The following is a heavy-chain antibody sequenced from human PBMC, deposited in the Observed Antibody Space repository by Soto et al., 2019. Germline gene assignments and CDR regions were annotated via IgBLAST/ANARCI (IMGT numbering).Heavy chain of an antibody. Sequence: TSETLSLTCTVSGGSISSSSYYWGWIRQPPGKGLEWIGSIYYSGSTYYNPSLKSRVTISVDTSKNQFSLKLSSVTAADTAVYYCARHRAPITYCTNGVCYSSYFDYWGQGTLVTVSS. CDR1: GGSISSSSYY. V-gene: IGHV4-39*01. J-gene: IGHJ4*02. D-gene: IGHD2-8*01. CDR2: IYYSGST. CDR3: ARHRAPITYCTNGVCYSSYFDY.